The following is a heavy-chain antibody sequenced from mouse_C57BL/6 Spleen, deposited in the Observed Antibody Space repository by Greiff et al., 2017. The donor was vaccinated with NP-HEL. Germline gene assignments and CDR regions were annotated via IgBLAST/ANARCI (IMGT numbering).Heavy chain of an antibody. CDR2: ISRGSSTI. V-gene: IGHV5-17*01. Sequence: EVQGVESGGGLVKPGGSLKLSCAASGFTFSDYGMHWVRQAPEQGLEWVAYISRGSSTIYYADTVKGRFTLSRDNAKNTLFLQMTSLRSEDTAMYYCARRGSSSYWYFDVWGTGTTVTVSS. CDR1: GFTFSDYG. CDR3: ARRGSSSYWYFDV. J-gene: IGHJ1*03. D-gene: IGHD1-1*01.